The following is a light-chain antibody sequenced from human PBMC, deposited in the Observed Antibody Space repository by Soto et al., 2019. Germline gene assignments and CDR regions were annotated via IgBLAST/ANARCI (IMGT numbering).Light chain of an antibody. CDR1: SSNIGGNN. CDR3: ASWDESGPYV. J-gene: IGLJ1*01. Sequence: QSVLTQPPSASGTPGQRVTISCSGSSSNIGGNNVNWYQQLSGTAPKLLIYSNSQRPSGVPDRFSGSKSGTSAALAISGLQSEDEADYYCASWDESGPYVFGPGTKVTVL. CDR2: SNS. V-gene: IGLV1-44*01.